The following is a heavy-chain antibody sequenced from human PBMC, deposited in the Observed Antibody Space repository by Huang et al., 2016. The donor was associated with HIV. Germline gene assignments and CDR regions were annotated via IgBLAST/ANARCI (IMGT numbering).Heavy chain of an antibody. CDR1: GFTFSSYG. V-gene: IGHV3-30*02. CDR2: IRYDGSNK. Sequence: QVQLVESGGGVVQPGGSLRLSCAASGFTFSSYGMHWVRQAPGKGLEWVAFIRYDGSNKDYADSVKGRFTISRDNSKNTLYLQMNSLRAEDTAVYYCAKDLRGDGYKERGFDYWGQGTLVTVSS. J-gene: IGHJ4*02. CDR3: AKDLRGDGYKERGFDY. D-gene: IGHD5-12*01.